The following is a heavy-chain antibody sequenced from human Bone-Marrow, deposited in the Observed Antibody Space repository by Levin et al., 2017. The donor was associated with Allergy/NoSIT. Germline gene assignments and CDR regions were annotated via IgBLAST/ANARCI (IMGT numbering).Heavy chain of an antibody. V-gene: IGHV4-34*01. Sequence: SETLSLTCGVFGGSFSGYYWNWIRRSPGKGLEWIGDIHHSGTTTYNPLLKSRVTISMDTSRDQFSLNMTSVTAADTAVYYCARGYYGARSSTFFDYWGQGTLVTVSP. D-gene: IGHD3-10*01. J-gene: IGHJ4*02. CDR1: GGSFSGYY. CDR2: IHHSGTT. CDR3: ARGYYGARSSTFFDY.